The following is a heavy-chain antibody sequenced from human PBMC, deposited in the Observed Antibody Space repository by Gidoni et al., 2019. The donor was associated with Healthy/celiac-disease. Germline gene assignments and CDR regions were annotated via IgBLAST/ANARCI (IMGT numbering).Heavy chain of an antibody. J-gene: IGHJ6*02. V-gene: IGHV1-69*01. CDR3: ATTLSHAYYYGMDV. CDR2: IIPIFGTA. Sequence: QVQLVQSGAEVKKPGSSVKVSCKASGVTFSSYAISWVPQAPGQGLEWMGWIIPIFGTANYAQKFQGRVTITADESTSTAYMELSSLRSEDTAVYYCATTLSHAYYYGMDVWGQGTTVTVSS. CDR1: GVTFSSYA.